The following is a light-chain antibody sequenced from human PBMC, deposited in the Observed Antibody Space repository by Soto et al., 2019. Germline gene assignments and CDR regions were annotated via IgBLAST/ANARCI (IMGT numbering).Light chain of an antibody. J-gene: IGKJ4*01. CDR3: QQYNSWPLT. Sequence: EIVMTQSPATLSVSPGERATLSCRASQNVNDNLAWYQQKPGQAPRLLVYGASTRATGIPASFSGSGSVTEFTLTSGSLQSEDFAVYYCQQYNSWPLTVGAGTNVEIK. CDR2: GAS. V-gene: IGKV3D-15*01. CDR1: QNVNDN.